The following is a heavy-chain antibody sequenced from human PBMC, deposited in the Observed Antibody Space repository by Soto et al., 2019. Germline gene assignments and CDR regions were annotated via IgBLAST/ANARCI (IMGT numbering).Heavy chain of an antibody. J-gene: IGHJ4*02. CDR1: GYAFTTYG. CDR3: ARGRYGDY. Sequence: QVHLVQSGAEVKKPGASVKVSCKGSGYAFTTYGITWVRQATGQGLEWMGWISAHNGNTNYAQKLQGRVTVTRDTSTSKAYMELMSLGSADTAVYYGARGRYGDYWGQGALVTVSS. D-gene: IGHD1-1*01. CDR2: ISAHNGNT. V-gene: IGHV1-18*01.